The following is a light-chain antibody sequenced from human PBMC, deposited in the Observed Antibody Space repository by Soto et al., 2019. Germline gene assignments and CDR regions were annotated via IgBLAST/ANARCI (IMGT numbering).Light chain of an antibody. CDR3: SSYKSSSTLPYV. Sequence: QSVLTQPRSVSGSPGQSVTISCTGTSSDVGGYNYVSWYQHHPGKAPKLMIYDVSQRPSGVSNRFSGSKSGNTASLTISGLQAEDEADYYCSSYKSSSTLPYVFGTGTKLTVL. J-gene: IGLJ1*01. V-gene: IGLV2-14*03. CDR1: SSDVGGYNY. CDR2: DVS.